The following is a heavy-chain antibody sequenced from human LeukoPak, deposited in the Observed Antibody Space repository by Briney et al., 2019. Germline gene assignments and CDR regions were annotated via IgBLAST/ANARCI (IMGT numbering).Heavy chain of an antibody. Sequence: GGSLRLSCAASGFTFSSYWMHWVRHAPGKGLVWVSRINSDGSSTSYADSVKGRFTISRDNAKNSVYLQMNTLRAEDTAVYYCARKRQMYLIDYWGQGTLVTVSS. CDR2: INSDGSST. J-gene: IGHJ4*02. V-gene: IGHV3-74*01. D-gene: IGHD1-1*01. CDR3: ARKRQMYLIDY. CDR1: GFTFSSYW.